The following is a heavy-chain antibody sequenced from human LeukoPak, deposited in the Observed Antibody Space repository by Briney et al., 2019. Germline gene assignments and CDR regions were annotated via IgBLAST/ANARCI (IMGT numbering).Heavy chain of an antibody. CDR3: ARDTVTTSYYYGMDV. Sequence: SETLSLTCTVSGGSISSGGYYWSWIRQHPGKGLEWIGYIYYSGSTYYNPSLKSRVTISVDTSKNQFSLKLSSVTAADTAVYYCARDTVTTSYYYGMDVWGQGTTVTVSS. D-gene: IGHD4-11*01. V-gene: IGHV4-31*03. CDR1: GGSISSGGYY. CDR2: IYYSGST. J-gene: IGHJ6*02.